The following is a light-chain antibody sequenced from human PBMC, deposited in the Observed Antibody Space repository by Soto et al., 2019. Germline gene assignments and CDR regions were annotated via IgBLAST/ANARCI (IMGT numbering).Light chain of an antibody. CDR1: NSNIGSDI. Sequence: QSVLTQPPSASGTPGQRATISCCGSNSNIGSDIVNCYQLLPGAAPEVLINTTNQRPSGVPERFSGSKSGTSASLAISGLQSEDEADYYCQSYDSSLSGWVFGTGTKVTVL. V-gene: IGLV1-44*01. CDR2: TTN. J-gene: IGLJ1*01. CDR3: QSYDSSLSGWV.